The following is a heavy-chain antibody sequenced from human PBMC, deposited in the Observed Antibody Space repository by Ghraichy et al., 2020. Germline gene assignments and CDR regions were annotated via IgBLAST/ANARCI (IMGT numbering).Heavy chain of an antibody. D-gene: IGHD6-6*01. CDR1: GGSISSGGYY. Sequence: SETLSLTCTVSGGSISSGGYYWSWIRQHPGKGLEWIGYIYYSGSTYYNPSLKSRVTISVDTSKNQFSLKLSSVTAADTAVYYCARVAARSFGNWFDPWGQGTLVTVSS. CDR3: ARVAARSFGNWFDP. CDR2: IYYSGST. V-gene: IGHV4-31*03. J-gene: IGHJ5*02.